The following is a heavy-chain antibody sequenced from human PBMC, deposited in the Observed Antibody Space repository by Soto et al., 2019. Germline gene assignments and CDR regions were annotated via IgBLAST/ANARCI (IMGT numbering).Heavy chain of an antibody. V-gene: IGHV4-4*02. CDR1: GGSISSSNW. CDR2: IYHSGST. CDR3: ARGYSSSLLQYFYYYYGMDV. Sequence: QVQLQESGPGLVKPSGTLSLTCAVSGGSISSSNWWSWVRQPPGKGLEWIGEIYHSGSTNYNPSLMRRLTIAVDKSKNQFSLKLSAGTAADAVVYYCARGYSSSLLQYFYYYYGMDVWGQGTTVTVSS. D-gene: IGHD6-13*01. J-gene: IGHJ6*02.